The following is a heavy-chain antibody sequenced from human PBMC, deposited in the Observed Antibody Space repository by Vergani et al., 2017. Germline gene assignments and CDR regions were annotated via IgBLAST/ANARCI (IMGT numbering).Heavy chain of an antibody. CDR2: INHSGST. V-gene: IGHV4-34*01. Sequence: QVQLQQWGAGLLKPSETLYLTCAVYGGSFSGYYWSWIRQPPGKGLEWIGEINHSGSTNYNPSLKSRVTISVDTSKNQFSLKLSSVTAADTAVYYCSRGSSGWYSRRTGWFDPWGQGTLVTVSS. CDR3: SRGSSGWYSRRTGWFDP. J-gene: IGHJ5*02. CDR1: GGSFSGYY. D-gene: IGHD6-19*01.